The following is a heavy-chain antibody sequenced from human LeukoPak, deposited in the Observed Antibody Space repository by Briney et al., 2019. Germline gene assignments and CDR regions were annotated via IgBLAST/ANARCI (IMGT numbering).Heavy chain of an antibody. CDR3: ARSRRYYDSSGYYYQG. CDR2: INPNSGGT. V-gene: IGHV1-2*02. J-gene: IGHJ4*02. CDR1: GYTFTGYY. D-gene: IGHD3-22*01. Sequence: GASVKVTCKASGYTFTGYYMHWVRQAPGQGLEWMGWINPNSGGTNYAQKFQGRVTMTRDTSISTAYMELSRLRSDDTAVYYCARSRRYYDSSGYYYQGWGQGTLVTVSS.